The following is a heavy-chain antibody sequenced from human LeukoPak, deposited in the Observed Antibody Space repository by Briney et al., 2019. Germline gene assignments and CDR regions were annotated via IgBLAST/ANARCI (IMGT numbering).Heavy chain of an antibody. CDR3: ARLSKGRYFDYIFDF. J-gene: IGHJ4*02. V-gene: IGHV4-39*01. D-gene: IGHD3-9*01. Sequence: SETLSLTCAVSGGSVSSSTYYWGWIRQPPGKGLEWIGNIYYTGSSYYNPSLKSRVTMSVDTSKNQFSLKMNSVTAADTAVYYCARLSKGRYFDYIFDFWGQGTLLTVSS. CDR1: GGSVSSSTYY. CDR2: IYYTGSS.